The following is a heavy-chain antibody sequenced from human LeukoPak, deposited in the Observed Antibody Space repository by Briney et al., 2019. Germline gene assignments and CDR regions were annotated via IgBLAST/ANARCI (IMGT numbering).Heavy chain of an antibody. CDR2: IRYDGSNK. CDR1: GFTFSSYA. V-gene: IGHV3-30*02. Sequence: GRSLRLSCAASGFTFSSYAMHWVRQAPGKGLEWVAFIRYDGSNKYYADSVKGRFTISRDNSKNTLYLQMNSLRAEDTAVYYCAKDQLVVVPAAYASFDYWGQGTLVTVSS. D-gene: IGHD2-2*01. CDR3: AKDQLVVVPAAYASFDY. J-gene: IGHJ4*02.